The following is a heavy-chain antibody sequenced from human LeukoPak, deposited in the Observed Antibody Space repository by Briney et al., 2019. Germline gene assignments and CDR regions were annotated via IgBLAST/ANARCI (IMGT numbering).Heavy chain of an antibody. D-gene: IGHD3/OR15-3a*01. V-gene: IGHV3-7*03. CDR2: IKQDGSEK. CDR1: GFTFGDTW. J-gene: IGHJ4*02. CDR3: ATSYDMGWLIGY. Sequence: GGSLRLSCAASGFTFGDTWMSWVRQVPGQGLEWVANIKQDGSEKFYVASVKGRFTTSRDNGKSSLYLQMNSLRAEDTALYYCATSYDMGWLIGYWGQGTLVTVSS.